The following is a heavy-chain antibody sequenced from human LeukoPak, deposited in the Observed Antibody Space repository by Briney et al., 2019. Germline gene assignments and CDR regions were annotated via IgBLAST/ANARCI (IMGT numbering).Heavy chain of an antibody. CDR2: IYYSGST. J-gene: IGHJ4*02. D-gene: IGHD3-9*01. CDR3: ARQKNDDILTGYFY. V-gene: IGHV4-39*01. CDR1: GGSISSSSYY. Sequence: SETLSLTCTVSGGSISSSSYYWGWIRQPPGKGLEWIGSIYYSGSTYYNPSLKSRVTISVDTPKNQFSLKLSSVTAADTAVYYCARQKNDDILTGYFYWGQGTLVTVSS.